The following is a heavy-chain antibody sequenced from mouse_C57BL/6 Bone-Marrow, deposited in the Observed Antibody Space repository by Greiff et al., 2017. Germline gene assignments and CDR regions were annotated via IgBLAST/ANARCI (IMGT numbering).Heavy chain of an antibody. J-gene: IGHJ4*01. V-gene: IGHV5-16*01. CDR3: ARDRGTTVNYYAMDY. Sequence: EVKLVESEGGLVQPGSSMKLSCTASGFTFSDYYMAWVRQVPEKGLEWVANINYDGSSTYYLDSLKSRFIISRDNAKNILYLQMSSLKSEDTATYYCARDRGTTVNYYAMDYWGQGTSVTVSS. CDR2: INYDGSST. CDR1: GFTFSDYY. D-gene: IGHD1-1*01.